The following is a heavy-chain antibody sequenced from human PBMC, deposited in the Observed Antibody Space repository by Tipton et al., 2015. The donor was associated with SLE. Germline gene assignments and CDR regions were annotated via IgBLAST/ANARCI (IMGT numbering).Heavy chain of an antibody. CDR2: INHSGST. Sequence: TLSLTCAVYGGSFSGYYWRWIRQPPGKGLEWIGEINHSGSTNYNPSLKSRVTISVDTSKNQFSLKLSSVTAADTAVYYCARGGIYCSSTSCYRDAFDIWGQGTIVTVSA. V-gene: IGHV4-34*01. CDR3: ARGGIYCSSTSCYRDAFDI. J-gene: IGHJ3*02. CDR1: GGSFSGYY. D-gene: IGHD2-2*02.